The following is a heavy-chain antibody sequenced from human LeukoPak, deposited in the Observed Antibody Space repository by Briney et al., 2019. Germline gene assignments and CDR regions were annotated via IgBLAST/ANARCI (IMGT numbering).Heavy chain of an antibody. V-gene: IGHV3-23*01. J-gene: IGHJ5*02. CDR3: ATHEDYGDCNHGQPEFDP. Sequence: GGSLRLSCAASGFTFSSYGMSWVRQAPGKGLEWVSAISGSGGSTYYADSVKGRFTISRDNSKNTLYLQMNSLRAEDTAVYYCATHEDYGDCNHGQPEFDPWGQGTLVTVSS. CDR2: ISGSGGST. D-gene: IGHD4-17*01. CDR1: GFTFSSYG.